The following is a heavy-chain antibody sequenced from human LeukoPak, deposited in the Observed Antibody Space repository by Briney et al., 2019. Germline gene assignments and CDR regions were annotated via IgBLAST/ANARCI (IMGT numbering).Heavy chain of an antibody. V-gene: IGHV3-30*04. J-gene: IGHJ4*02. CDR2: ISYDGSKK. Sequence: GGSLRLSCAASGFTFSSYSMHWVRQATGKGLEWAAVISYDGSKKYYGDSVKGRFTISRDLSKNTMYLQMNSLRVEDTAVYYCARESPAFDHWGQGTLVTVSS. CDR3: ARESPAFDH. D-gene: IGHD2-2*01. CDR1: GFTFSSYS.